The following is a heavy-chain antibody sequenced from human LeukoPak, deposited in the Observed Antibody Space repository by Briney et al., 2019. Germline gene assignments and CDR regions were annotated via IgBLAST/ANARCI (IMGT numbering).Heavy chain of an antibody. CDR1: GYTFTTYW. CDR3: ARSPRDGYHDAFDI. J-gene: IGHJ3*02. Sequence: GESLKISCKGSGYTFTTYWIAWVRQMPGEGLEWMGIIYPGDSATRYSPSFQGQVTISTDKSITTAYLQWGSLKASDTAMYYCARSPRDGYHDAFDIWGQGTMVTVFS. V-gene: IGHV5-51*01. CDR2: IYPGDSAT. D-gene: IGHD5-24*01.